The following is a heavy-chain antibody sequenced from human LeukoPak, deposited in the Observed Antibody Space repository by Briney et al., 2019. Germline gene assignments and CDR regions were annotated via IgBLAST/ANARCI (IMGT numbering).Heavy chain of an antibody. CDR2: IIPIFGTA. D-gene: IGHD6-19*01. Sequence: GASVKDSCKASGGTFTSYAISWVRQAPGQGLEWMGRIIPIFGTANYAQKFQGRVTITTDESTSTAYMELSSLRSEDTAVYYCAREPYSSGWYYFDYWGQGTLVTVSS. J-gene: IGHJ4*02. CDR1: GGTFTSYA. CDR3: AREPYSSGWYYFDY. V-gene: IGHV1-69*05.